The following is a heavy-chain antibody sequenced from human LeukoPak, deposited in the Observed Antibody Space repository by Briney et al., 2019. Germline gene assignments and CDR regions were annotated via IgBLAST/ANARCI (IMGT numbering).Heavy chain of an antibody. D-gene: IGHD3-10*01. CDR3: ARVPFGRGADY. V-gene: IGHV3-7*03. CDR1: GFTFSDYY. CDR2: IKQDGSEK. Sequence: GGSLRLSCAASGFTFSDYYMSWVRQAPGKGLEWVANIKQDGSEKYYVDSVKGRFTISRDNAKNSLYLQMNSLRAEDTAVYYCARVPFGRGADYWGQGTLVTVSS. J-gene: IGHJ4*02.